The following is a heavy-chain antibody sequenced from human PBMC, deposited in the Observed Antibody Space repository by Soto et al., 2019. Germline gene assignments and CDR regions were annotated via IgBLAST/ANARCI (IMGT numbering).Heavy chain of an antibody. CDR1: GFTFSSYS. J-gene: IGHJ4*02. CDR3: APTVVTPGGFDY. D-gene: IGHD4-17*01. Sequence: EVQLVESGGGLVKPGGSLRLSCAASGFTFSSYSMNCVRQAPGKGLEWVSSISSSSSYIYYADSVKGRFTISRHNAKNSLYLQMTSLRGEDTAVYYCAPTVVTPGGFDYWGQGTLVTVSS. CDR2: ISSSSSYI. V-gene: IGHV3-21*01.